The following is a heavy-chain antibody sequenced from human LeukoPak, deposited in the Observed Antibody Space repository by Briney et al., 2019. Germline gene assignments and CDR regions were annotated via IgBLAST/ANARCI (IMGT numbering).Heavy chain of an antibody. CDR3: ARRPYGDYVDLANLFDP. Sequence: GESLKISCKGSGYSFTSYWIGWVRQMPGKGLEWMGIIYPGDSDTRYSPSFQGQVTISADKSISNAYLPWKSLNASDTALHYIARRPYGDYVDLANLFDPWGQGTLVTVSS. CDR2: IYPGDSDT. V-gene: IGHV5-51*01. J-gene: IGHJ5*02. D-gene: IGHD4-17*01. CDR1: GYSFTSYW.